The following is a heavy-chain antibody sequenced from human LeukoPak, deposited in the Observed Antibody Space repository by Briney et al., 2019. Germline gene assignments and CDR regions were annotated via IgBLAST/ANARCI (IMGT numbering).Heavy chain of an antibody. J-gene: IGHJ4*02. D-gene: IGHD6-19*01. CDR3: ARVGSKWLVNDY. V-gene: IGHV3-48*02. CDR2: ISSSSI. CDR1: GFIFSTYS. Sequence: PGGSLRLSCAAPGFIFSTYSMNWVRQAPGKGLEWVSYISSSSISYADSVKGRFTISRDNAKKSLYLQMNSLRDEDTAVYYCARVGSKWLVNDYWGQGTLVTVSS.